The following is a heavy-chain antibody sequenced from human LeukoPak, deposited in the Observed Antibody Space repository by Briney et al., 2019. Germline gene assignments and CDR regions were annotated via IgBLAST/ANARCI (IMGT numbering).Heavy chain of an antibody. CDR2: IRYDGSNK. Sequence: GGSLRLSCAASGFTFSSYGMHWVRQAPGKGLEWVAFIRYDGSNKYYADSVKGRFTISRDNSKNTLYLQMNSLRAEDTAVYYCAKDSRPYYDSLNDYWGQGTLVTVSS. CDR1: GFTFSSYG. J-gene: IGHJ4*02. V-gene: IGHV3-30*02. CDR3: AKDSRPYYDSLNDY. D-gene: IGHD3-22*01.